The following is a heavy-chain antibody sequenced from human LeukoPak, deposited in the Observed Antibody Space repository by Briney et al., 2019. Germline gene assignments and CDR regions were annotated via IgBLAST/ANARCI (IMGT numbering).Heavy chain of an antibody. V-gene: IGHV1-18*01. J-gene: IGHJ3*02. CDR2: ISAYNGNT. CDR3: ARGAGRRNTYYDFWSGYYTEPLDALDI. CDR1: GGTFSSYA. D-gene: IGHD3-3*01. Sequence: ASVKVSCKASGGTFSSYAISWVRQAPGQGLEWMGWISAYNGNTNYAQKLQGRVTMTTDTSTSTAYMELRSLRSDDTAVYYCARGAGRRNTYYDFWSGYYTEPLDALDIWGQGTMVTVSS.